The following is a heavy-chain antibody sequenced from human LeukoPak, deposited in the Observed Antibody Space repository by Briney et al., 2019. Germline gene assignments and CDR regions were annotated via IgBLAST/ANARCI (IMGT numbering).Heavy chain of an antibody. CDR2: ISSSSSTI. CDR3: AKTDYDSSGYDRFYYYYMDV. Sequence: PGGSLRLSCAASGFTFSSYSMNWVRQAPGRGLEWVSYISSSSSTIYYADSVKGRSTISRDNAKNSLYLQMNSLRAEDTAVYYCAKTDYDSSGYDRFYYYYMDVWGKGTTVTVSS. CDR1: GFTFSSYS. V-gene: IGHV3-48*01. D-gene: IGHD3-22*01. J-gene: IGHJ6*03.